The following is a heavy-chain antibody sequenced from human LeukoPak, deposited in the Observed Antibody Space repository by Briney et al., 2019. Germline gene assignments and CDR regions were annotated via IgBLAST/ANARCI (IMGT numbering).Heavy chain of an antibody. Sequence: SETLSLTCAVYGGSFSGYYWSWIRQPPGKGPEWIGEINHSGSTNYNPSLKSRVIISVDTSKNQFSLKLSSVTAADTAVYYCARGPGGKYYYDSSGSRPDLDYWGQGTLVTVFS. CDR1: GGSFSGYY. CDR3: ARGPGGKYYYDSSGSRPDLDY. V-gene: IGHV4-34*01. CDR2: INHSGST. D-gene: IGHD3-22*01. J-gene: IGHJ4*02.